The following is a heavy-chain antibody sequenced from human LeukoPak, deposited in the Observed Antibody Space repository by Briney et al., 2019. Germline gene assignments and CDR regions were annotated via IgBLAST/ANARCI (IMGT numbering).Heavy chain of an antibody. J-gene: IGHJ4*02. CDR2: IYSGGST. Sequence: GGSLRLSCAASGFTFSSYAMSWVRQAPGKGLEWVSVIYSGGSTYYADSVKGRFTISRDNSKNTLYLQMNSLRAEDTAVYYCARIRDASASDYWGKGTLVTVSS. D-gene: IGHD2-2*01. CDR3: ARIRDASASDY. CDR1: GFTFSSYA. V-gene: IGHV3-66*01.